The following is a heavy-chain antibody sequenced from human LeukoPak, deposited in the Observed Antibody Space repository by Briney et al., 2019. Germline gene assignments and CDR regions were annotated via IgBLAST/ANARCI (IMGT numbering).Heavy chain of an antibody. CDR3: AKLGAYSSSWYGFCDY. J-gene: IGHJ4*02. CDR2: IYPGDSDT. Sequence: GESLKISCKSSGYSFSNFWIGWVRQMPGKGLEWMAVIYPGDSDTRYSPSFQGQVTISAAKSISTAYLQWSSLKASDTAMYYCAKLGAYSSSWYGFCDYWGQGTLVTVSS. V-gene: IGHV5-51*01. CDR1: GYSFSNFW. D-gene: IGHD6-13*01.